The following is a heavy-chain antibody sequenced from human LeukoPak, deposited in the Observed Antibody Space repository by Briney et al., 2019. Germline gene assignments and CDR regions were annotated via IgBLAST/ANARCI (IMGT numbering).Heavy chain of an antibody. J-gene: IGHJ3*02. V-gene: IGHV3-30*04. CDR2: ISYDGSNK. CDR1: GFTFSSYA. CDR3: AKGFWGSYRDLRSDAFDI. D-gene: IGHD3-16*02. Sequence: PGGSLRLSCAASGFTFSSYAMHWVRQAPGKGLEWVAVISYDGSNKYYADSVKGRFTISRDNSKNTLYLQMNSLRAEDTAVYYCAKGFWGSYRDLRSDAFDIWGQGTMVTVSS.